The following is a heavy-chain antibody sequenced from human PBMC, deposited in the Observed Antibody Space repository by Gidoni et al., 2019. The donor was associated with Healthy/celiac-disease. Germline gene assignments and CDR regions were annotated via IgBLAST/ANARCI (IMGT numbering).Heavy chain of an antibody. Sequence: EVQLVESGGGLVKPGGSLRLSCAASGFTFSNAWMSWVRQAPGKGLEWVGRIKSKTDGGTTDYAAPVKGRFTISRDDSKNTLYLQMNSLKTEDTAVYYCTTDQQADYYDPTDPLYYFDYWGQGTLVTVSS. J-gene: IGHJ4*02. CDR1: GFTFSNAW. D-gene: IGHD3-22*01. CDR2: IKSKTDGGTT. V-gene: IGHV3-15*01. CDR3: TTDQQADYYDPTDPLYYFDY.